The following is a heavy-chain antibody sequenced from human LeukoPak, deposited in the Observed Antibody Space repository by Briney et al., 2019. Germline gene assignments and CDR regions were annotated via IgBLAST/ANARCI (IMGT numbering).Heavy chain of an antibody. J-gene: IGHJ4*02. V-gene: IGHV3-23*01. CDR3: ARDFSYDRFLSPYFFDY. CDR2: ISGSGGST. Sequence: PGGSLRLSCAASGFTFSSYAMSWVRQAPGKGLEWVSAISGSGGSTYYADSVKGRFTISRDNAKNSLYLQMNSLRAEDTAMYYCARDFSYDRFLSPYFFDYWGQGTLVIVSS. CDR1: GFTFSSYA. D-gene: IGHD3-3*01.